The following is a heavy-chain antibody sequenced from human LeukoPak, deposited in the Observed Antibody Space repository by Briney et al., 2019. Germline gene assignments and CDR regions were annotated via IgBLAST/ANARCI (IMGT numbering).Heavy chain of an antibody. CDR1: GFTFSSYS. J-gene: IGHJ4*02. V-gene: IGHV3-21*01. CDR3: ARRGTLLWFGAFPEYYFDY. Sequence: GGSLRLSCAASGFTFSSYSMNWVRQAPGKGLEWVSSIRSSSSYIYYADSVKGRFTISRDNAKNSLYLQMNNLRAEDTAVYYCARRGTLLWFGAFPEYYFDYWGQGTLVTVSS. CDR2: IRSSSSYI. D-gene: IGHD3-10*01.